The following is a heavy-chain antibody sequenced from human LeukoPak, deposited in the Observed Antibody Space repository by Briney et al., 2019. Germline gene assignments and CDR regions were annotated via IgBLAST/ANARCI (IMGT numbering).Heavy chain of an antibody. CDR3: ARFDYLSGCYPLDH. V-gene: IGHV3-30*02. D-gene: IGHD3-9*01. CDR2: IRYDASGT. J-gene: IGHJ4*01. Sequence: SGGSLRLSCAASGFTFNMYAMHWVRQAPGKGLEWVAFIRYDASGTYYADSVKGRLTISRDNSKNRLYLQMSSLRPEDTAVYYCARFDYLSGCYPLDHWGHGTLVTVSS. CDR1: GFTFNMYA.